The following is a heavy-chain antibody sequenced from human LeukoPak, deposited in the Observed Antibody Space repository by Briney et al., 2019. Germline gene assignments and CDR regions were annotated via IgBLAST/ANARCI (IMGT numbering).Heavy chain of an antibody. J-gene: IGHJ3*02. CDR3: ARHLVATNQPHDAFDI. D-gene: IGHD5-12*01. V-gene: IGHV5-10-1*01. CDR2: IDPSDSYT. CDR1: GYSFTSYW. Sequence: NHGESLRISCKGSGYSFTSYWISWVRQMPGKGLEWMGRIDPSDSYTNYSPSFQGHVTISADKSISTAYLQWSSLKASDTAMYYCARHLVATNQPHDAFDIWGQGTMVTVSS.